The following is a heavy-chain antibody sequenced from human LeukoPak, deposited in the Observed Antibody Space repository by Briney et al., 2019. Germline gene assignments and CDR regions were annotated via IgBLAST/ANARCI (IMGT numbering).Heavy chain of an antibody. CDR2: INTDGSST. Sequence: GGSLRLPCAASAFTFSSYSMNWVRQAPGKGLVRVSRINTDGSSTSYADSVKGRFTISRDNAKNTLYLQMNSLRAEDTALYYCARDLGAYYDSSDNWFDPWGQGTLVTVSS. CDR3: ARDLGAYYDSSDNWFDP. CDR1: AFTFSSYS. D-gene: IGHD3-22*01. V-gene: IGHV3-74*01. J-gene: IGHJ5*02.